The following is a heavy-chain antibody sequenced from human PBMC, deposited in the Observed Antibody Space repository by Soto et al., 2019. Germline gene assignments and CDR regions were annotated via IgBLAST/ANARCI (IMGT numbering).Heavy chain of an antibody. CDR3: ARDRVLAYYDSSGYYYDYYYYGMDV. CDR2: ISYDGSNK. Sequence: LSCAASGFTFSSYAMHWVRQAPGKGLEWVAVISYDGSNKYYADSVKGRFTISRDNSKNTLYLQMNSLRAEDTAVYYCARDRVLAYYDSSGYYYDYYYYGMDVWGQGTTVTVSS. CDR1: GFTFSSYA. V-gene: IGHV3-30-3*01. D-gene: IGHD3-22*01. J-gene: IGHJ6*02.